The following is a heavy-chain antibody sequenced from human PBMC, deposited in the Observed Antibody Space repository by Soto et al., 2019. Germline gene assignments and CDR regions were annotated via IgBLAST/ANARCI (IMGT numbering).Heavy chain of an antibody. D-gene: IGHD6-25*01. V-gene: IGHV1-46*01. CDR1: GYTFISFW. J-gene: IGHJ6*02. Sequence: ASVKVSCKASGYTFISFWIHWVRQAPGQGLEWMGGITPSGGSTTYAQKFQGRVTMTRDTSTSTVYMELSSLRSEDTAVYYCAGGVVAAAVFSYYHYGLDVGGHGTTVTVSS. CDR2: ITPSGGST. CDR3: AGGVVAAAVFSYYHYGLDV.